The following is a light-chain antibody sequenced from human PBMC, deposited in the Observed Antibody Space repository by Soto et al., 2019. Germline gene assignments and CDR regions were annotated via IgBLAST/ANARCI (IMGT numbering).Light chain of an antibody. J-gene: IGKJ1*01. CDR2: GAS. CDR3: QHDNCSMKP. CDR1: QTIGDT. Sequence: SPHARFVSPGRGGTLSSRASQTIGDTLAWYQQKPGQAPRLLIYGASSRVTGFPARFSGSGSGTDFTLTISSLQSDDFTVYCCQHDNCSMKPLGQRTKVAIK. V-gene: IGKV3-15*01.